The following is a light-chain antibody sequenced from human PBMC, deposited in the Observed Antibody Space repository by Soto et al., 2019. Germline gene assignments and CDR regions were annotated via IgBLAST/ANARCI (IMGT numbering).Light chain of an antibody. V-gene: IGLV2-8*01. J-gene: IGLJ2*01. CDR1: SSDVGVYNY. CDR3: GSYAGSSNFV. Sequence: QSALTQPPSASGSPGQAVTISCTGTSSDVGVYNYVSWYQQHPGKAPTPIIYEVNKRPSGVPDRFSGSKSGNTASLIVSGLQAEDEADYYCGSYAGSSNFVFGGGTKLTVL. CDR2: EVN.